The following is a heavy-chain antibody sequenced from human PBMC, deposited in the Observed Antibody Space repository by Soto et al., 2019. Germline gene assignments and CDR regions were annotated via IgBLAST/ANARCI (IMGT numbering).Heavy chain of an antibody. Sequence: QVQLQESGPGLVKPSETLSLTCTVSGDSISPYYWTWIRQPPGTGLEFIGCVHASGTSTYNPALESRVTMSVDTSKYHFSLRLQSVIAADTAVYYCARRVDFPHYMDVWGKGTTVTVSS. J-gene: IGHJ6*03. CDR3: ARRVDFPHYMDV. CDR2: VHASGTS. D-gene: IGHD5-12*01. V-gene: IGHV4-4*08. CDR1: GDSISPYY.